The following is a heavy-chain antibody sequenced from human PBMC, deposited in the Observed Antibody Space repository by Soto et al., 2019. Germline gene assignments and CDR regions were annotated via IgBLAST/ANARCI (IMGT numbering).Heavy chain of an antibody. V-gene: IGHV2-5*01. CDR1: GFSLSTSGVG. Sequence: SGPTLVNPTQTLTLTCTFSGFSLSTSGVGVGWIRQPPGKALEWLALIYWNDDKRYSPSLKSRLTITKDTSKNQVVLTMTSMDPVGTATYYCAHSREAHDGYDLGDFDYWGQGTLVTVSS. D-gene: IGHD5-12*01. J-gene: IGHJ4*02. CDR2: IYWNDDK. CDR3: AHSREAHDGYDLGDFDY.